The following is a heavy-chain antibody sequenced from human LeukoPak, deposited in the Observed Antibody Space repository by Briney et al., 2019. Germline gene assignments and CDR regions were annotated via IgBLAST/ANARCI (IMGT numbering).Heavy chain of an antibody. CDR2: IKSKTDGGTT. D-gene: IGHD2-15*01. J-gene: IGHJ4*02. CDR1: GFTFSNAW. V-gene: IGHV3-15*01. CDR3: TTGRLYCSGGTCFY. Sequence: PGGSLRLSCAASGFTFSNAWMSWVRQDPGKGLEWVGRIKSKTDGGTTDYAAPVKGRFTISRDDSKNTLYLQMNSLKTEDTAVYYCTTGRLYCSGGTCFYWGQGTLVTVSS.